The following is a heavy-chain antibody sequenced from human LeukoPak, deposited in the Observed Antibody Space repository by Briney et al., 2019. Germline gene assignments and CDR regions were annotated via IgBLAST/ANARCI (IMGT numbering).Heavy chain of an antibody. CDR1: GFTFSNYW. D-gene: IGHD2-21*02. Sequence: GGSLRLSCVASGFTFSNYWMSWVRQAPGKGLEWVANIKQDGSEKYYVDSVKGRFTISRDNAKNSLYLQMDSLRAEDTAVYYCAREVTPYYWGQGTLVTVSS. J-gene: IGHJ4*02. V-gene: IGHV3-7*01. CDR3: AREVTPYY. CDR2: IKQDGSEK.